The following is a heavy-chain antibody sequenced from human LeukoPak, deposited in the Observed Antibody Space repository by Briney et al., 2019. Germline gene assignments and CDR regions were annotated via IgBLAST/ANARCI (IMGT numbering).Heavy chain of an antibody. J-gene: IGHJ5*02. V-gene: IGHV3-48*03. D-gene: IGHD3-10*01. Sequence: GGSLRLSCAASGFTFSNYEMNWLRQAPGKGLEWVSYINSGGSIIYYTDSVKGRFTISRDDAKNSLYLQMNSLRAEDTAVYYCARDSYGSGSYYPHSWFDPWGQGTLVTVSS. CDR1: GFTFSNYE. CDR3: ARDSYGSGSYYPHSWFDP. CDR2: INSGGSII.